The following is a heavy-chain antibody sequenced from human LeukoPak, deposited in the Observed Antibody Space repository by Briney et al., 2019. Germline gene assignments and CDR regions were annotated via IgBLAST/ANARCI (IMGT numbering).Heavy chain of an antibody. V-gene: IGHV3-30-3*01. CDR2: ILYDGSNK. Sequence: PGRSLRLSCTGSGFTFSSYAIHWVRQAPGKGLEWVTVILYDGSNKYYADSVKGRFTISRDNSKNTLYLQMNSLRAEDTAVYFCARGGGLDVWGQGATVTVSS. D-gene: IGHD3-16*01. J-gene: IGHJ6*02. CDR1: GFTFSSYA. CDR3: ARGGGLDV.